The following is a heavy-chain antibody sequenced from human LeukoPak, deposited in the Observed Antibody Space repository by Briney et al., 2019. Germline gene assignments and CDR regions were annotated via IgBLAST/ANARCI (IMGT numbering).Heavy chain of an antibody. J-gene: IGHJ3*01. CDR2: IYYSGTT. Sequence: SETPSLTCTVSGASVSSGSYYWSWIRQPPGRGLEWIAYIYYSGTTNYNPSLKSRVTISADTSKNQFSLKLSSVTAADTAMYYCARYCSSTTCSHNAFDFWGQGTKVTVSS. CDR3: ARYCSSTTCSHNAFDF. V-gene: IGHV4-61*01. D-gene: IGHD2-2*01. CDR1: GASVSSGSYY.